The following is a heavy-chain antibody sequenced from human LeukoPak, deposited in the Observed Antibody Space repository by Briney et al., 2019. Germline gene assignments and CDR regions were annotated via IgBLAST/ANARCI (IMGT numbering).Heavy chain of an antibody. CDR3: ARGYSYRFEY. CDR2: IGTAGDT. J-gene: IGHJ4*02. Sequence: PGGSLRLSCVASGFTFNTYDMHWVRQAPGKGLEWVSVIGTAGDTYYQASVRGRFTISRESAKNSLYLQMNSLRDGDTAVYYCARGYSYRFEYWGQGTPAIVSS. D-gene: IGHD5-24*01. V-gene: IGHV3-13*01. CDR1: GFTFNTYD.